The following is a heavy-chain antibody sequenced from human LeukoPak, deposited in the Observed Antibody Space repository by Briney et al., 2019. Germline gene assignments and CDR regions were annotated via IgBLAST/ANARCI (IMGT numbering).Heavy chain of an antibody. D-gene: IGHD4-23*01. CDR3: ARVHYFYGGNSEVYLDY. Sequence: PGGSLRLSCAAPGITFSNYNMNWVRQAPGKGLEWISSITSSSSYTFYADSVKGRFTISRDNAKNSLYLQMNSLRVEDTAIYYCARVHYFYGGNSEVYLDYWGQGTLVTVSS. V-gene: IGHV3-21*01. CDR2: ITSSSSYT. CDR1: GITFSNYN. J-gene: IGHJ4*02.